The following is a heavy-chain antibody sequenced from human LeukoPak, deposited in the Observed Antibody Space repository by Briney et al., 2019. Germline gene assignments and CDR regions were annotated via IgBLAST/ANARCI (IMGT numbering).Heavy chain of an antibody. J-gene: IGHJ4*02. CDR3: AKSISSGWRLVDY. CDR2: ISGSAGNT. CDR1: GFTFSNYA. D-gene: IGHD6-19*01. V-gene: IGHV3-23*01. Sequence: PGGSLRLSCAASGFTFSNYAMNWVRQAPGKGLEWVSVISGSAGNTNYADSVKGRFTISRDNSQNTVYLQMNSLRAEDTALYYCAKSISSGWRLVDYWGQGTLVTVSS.